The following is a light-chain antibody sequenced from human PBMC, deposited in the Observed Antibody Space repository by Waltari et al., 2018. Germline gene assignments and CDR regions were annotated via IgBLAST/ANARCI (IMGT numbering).Light chain of an antibody. CDR2: DVS. Sequence: QSALTQPAAVSGFPGQSVTLPCTGARRDVGAYDIVSWYQQLPGNAPKLVISDVSKRPSGVSDRFSGSKSGDTASLTISGLQFEDEADYYCCSYAGNYVWVFGGGTRLTVL. CDR3: CSYAGNYVWV. V-gene: IGLV2-23*02. J-gene: IGLJ3*02. CDR1: RRDVGAYDI.